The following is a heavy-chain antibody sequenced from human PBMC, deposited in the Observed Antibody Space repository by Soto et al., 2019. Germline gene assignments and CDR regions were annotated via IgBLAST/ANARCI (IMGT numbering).Heavy chain of an antibody. CDR3: ARAGYCGGDCPVDY. CDR1: GYTFTSYA. Sequence: QVQLVQSGAEVKKPGASVKVSCKASGYTFTSYAMHWVRQAPGQRLEWMGWINAGNGNTKYSQKFQSRVTITRDTSASTAYMELSSLRSEDTAVYYCARAGYCGGDCPVDYWGQGTLVTVSS. D-gene: IGHD2-21*02. CDR2: INAGNGNT. J-gene: IGHJ4*02. V-gene: IGHV1-3*01.